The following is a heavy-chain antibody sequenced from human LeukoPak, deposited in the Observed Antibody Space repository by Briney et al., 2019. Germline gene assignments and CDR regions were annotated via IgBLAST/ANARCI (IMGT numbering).Heavy chain of an antibody. V-gene: IGHV1-69*13. CDR2: IIPIFGTA. CDR1: GYTFTGYY. J-gene: IGHJ6*04. CDR3: ASSRIGRHMDV. D-gene: IGHD3/OR15-3a*01. Sequence: ASVKVSCKASGYTFTGYYLHWVRQAPGQGLEWMGGIIPIFGTANYAQKFQGRVTITADESTSTAYMELSSLRSEDTAVYYCASSRIGRHMDVWGKGTTVTVSS.